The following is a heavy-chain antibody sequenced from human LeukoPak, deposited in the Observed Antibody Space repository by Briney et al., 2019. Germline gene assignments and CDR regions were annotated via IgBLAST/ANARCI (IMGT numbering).Heavy chain of an antibody. CDR1: GGSISSYY. D-gene: IGHD3-10*01. Sequence: SETLSLTCTVSGGSISSYYWSWIRQPPGKGLEWIGYIYYSGSTNYNPSLKSRVTIPVDTSKNQFSLKLSSVTAADTAVYYCARRGPNDAFDIWGQGTMVTVSS. CDR3: ARRGPNDAFDI. V-gene: IGHV4-59*01. CDR2: IYYSGST. J-gene: IGHJ3*02.